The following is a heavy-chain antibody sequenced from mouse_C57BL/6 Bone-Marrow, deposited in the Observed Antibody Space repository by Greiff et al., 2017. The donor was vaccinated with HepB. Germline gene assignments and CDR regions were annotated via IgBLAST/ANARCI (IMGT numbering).Heavy chain of an antibody. V-gene: IGHV5-9-1*02. J-gene: IGHJ4*01. D-gene: IGHD3-3*01. CDR3: TREGDLGAMDY. CDR2: ISSGGDYI. Sequence: EVQRVESGEGLVKPGGSLKLSCAASGFTFSSYAMSWVRQTPEKRLEWVAYISSGGDYIYYADTVKGRFTISRDNARNTLYLQMISLKSEDTAMYYCTREGDLGAMDYWGQGTSVTVSS. CDR1: GFTFSSYA.